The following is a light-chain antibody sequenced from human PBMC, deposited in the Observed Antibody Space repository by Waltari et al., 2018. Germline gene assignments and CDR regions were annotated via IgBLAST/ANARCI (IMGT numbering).Light chain of an antibody. V-gene: IGKV1-5*03. CDR1: QRITRW. Sequence: DIQMTQSPSTLSASVGARVTITCRASQRITRWLAWYQQIPGKHPKLLIYKASTLESGVPSRFSGSGAGTEFTLTISSLQPDDFATYYCQQYNSYPWTFGHRTKVELK. CDR3: QQYNSYPWT. J-gene: IGKJ1*01. CDR2: KAS.